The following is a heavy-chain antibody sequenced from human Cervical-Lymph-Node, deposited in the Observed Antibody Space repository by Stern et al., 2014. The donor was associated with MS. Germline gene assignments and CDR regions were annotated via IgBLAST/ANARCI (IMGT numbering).Heavy chain of an antibody. V-gene: IGHV1-3*01. CDR1: GYTFTSYA. CDR3: ARDGAYDYGMDV. J-gene: IGHJ6*02. Sequence: QVQLVQSGAEVKKPGASVKVSCKASGYTFTSYAMHWVRQAPGQRLEWMGWINAGNCNTKYSQKFQGRVTITRDTSASTAYMELSSLRSEDTAVYYCARDGAYDYGMDVWGQGTTVTVSS. D-gene: IGHD2-2*01. CDR2: INAGNCNT.